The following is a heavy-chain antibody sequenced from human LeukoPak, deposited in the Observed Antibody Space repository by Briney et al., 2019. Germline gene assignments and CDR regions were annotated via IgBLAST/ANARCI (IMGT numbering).Heavy chain of an antibody. D-gene: IGHD3-10*01. J-gene: IGHJ4*02. Sequence: GESLRLSCAASGFTFSSYGMSWVRQAPGKGLEWVSAISGSGGSTYYADSVKGRFTISRDNSKNTLYLQMNSLRAEDTAVYYCAKDHGRDYYGSGRYDYWGQGTLVTVSS. CDR3: AKDHGRDYYGSGRYDY. V-gene: IGHV3-23*01. CDR2: ISGSGGST. CDR1: GFTFSSYG.